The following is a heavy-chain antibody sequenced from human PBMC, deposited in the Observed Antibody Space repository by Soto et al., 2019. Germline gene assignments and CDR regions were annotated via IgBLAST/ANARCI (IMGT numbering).Heavy chain of an antibody. CDR1: GFTFSSYA. CDR3: ARDRSYYDSSGYYSSYYFDV. D-gene: IGHD3-22*01. V-gene: IGHV3-30-3*01. J-gene: IGHJ4*02. Sequence: GGSLRLSCAASGFTFSSYAMHWVRQAPGKGLEWVAVISYDGSNKYYADSVKGRFTISRDNSKNTLYLQMNSLRAEDTAVYYCARDRSYYDSSGYYSSYYFDVWGQGILVTVSS. CDR2: ISYDGSNK.